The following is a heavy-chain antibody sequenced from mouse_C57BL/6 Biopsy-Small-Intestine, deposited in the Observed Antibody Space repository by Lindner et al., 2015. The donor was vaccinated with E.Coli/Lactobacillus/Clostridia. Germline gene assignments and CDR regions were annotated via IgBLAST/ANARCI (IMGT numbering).Heavy chain of an antibody. CDR1: GYTFTAYN. CDR2: IYPNNGGT. CDR3: ARKRLLYYGDPWFAY. D-gene: IGHD2-13*01. J-gene: IGHJ3*01. Sequence: VQLQESGPELVKPGASVKISCKASGYTFTAYNMDWVKQSHGKSLEWIGYIYPNNGGTGYNQKFKSKATLTVDKSPSTAYMELHSLTSEDSAVYYCARKRLLYYGDPWFAYWGQGTLVTVSA. V-gene: IGHV1-34*02.